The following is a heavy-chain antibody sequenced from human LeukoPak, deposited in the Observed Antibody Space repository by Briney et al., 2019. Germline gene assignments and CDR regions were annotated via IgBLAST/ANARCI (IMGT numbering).Heavy chain of an antibody. J-gene: IGHJ6*03. CDR3: ARGRGGLNYYYYYYMDV. CDR2: INHSGST. CDR1: GGSFSGYY. Sequence: SETLSLTCAVYGGSFSGYYWSWIRQPPGKGLEWIGEINHSGSTNYNPSLKSRVTISVDTSKNQFSLKLSSVTAADTAVYYCARGRGGLNYYYYYYMDVWGKGTTVTVSS. D-gene: IGHD3-10*01. V-gene: IGHV4-34*01.